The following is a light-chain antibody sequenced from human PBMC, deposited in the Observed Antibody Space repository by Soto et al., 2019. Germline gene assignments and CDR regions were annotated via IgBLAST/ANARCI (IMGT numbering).Light chain of an antibody. Sequence: DIQMTQSPSTLSASVGDRGTITCRASQSISSWLAWHQQKPGKAPKLLIYTASSSESGVPSRFSGSGSGTEFTLTISSLQPDDSATYYCQQYNSPWTFGQGTKVDIK. J-gene: IGKJ1*01. CDR1: QSISSW. V-gene: IGKV1-5*03. CDR2: TAS. CDR3: QQYNSPWT.